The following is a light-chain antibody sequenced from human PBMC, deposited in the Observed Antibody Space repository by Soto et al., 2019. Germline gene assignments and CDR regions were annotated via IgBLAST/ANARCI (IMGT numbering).Light chain of an antibody. CDR2: KAS. CDR3: QQYNTYPYT. CDR1: QSISSW. J-gene: IGKJ2*01. V-gene: IGKV1-5*03. Sequence: DIQMAQSPSTLSASVGDRVTITCRASQSISSWLAWYQQKPGKAPKLLIYKASSLESGVPSRFSGSGSGTEFTLTISSLQPDDFATYYCQQYNTYPYTFGQGTKLEIK.